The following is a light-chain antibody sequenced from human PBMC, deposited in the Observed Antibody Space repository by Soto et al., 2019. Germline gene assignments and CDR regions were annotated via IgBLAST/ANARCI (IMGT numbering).Light chain of an antibody. CDR3: QQSYSTPRT. J-gene: IGKJ1*01. V-gene: IGKV1-39*01. CDR1: QSISSY. CDR2: AAS. Sequence: IQMTQSRASLSTSGGDRVTITCRASQSISSYLNWYQQKPGKAPKLLIYAASSLQSGVPSRFSGSGSGTDFTLTISSLQPEDFATYYCQQSYSTPRTFGQGTKVDIK.